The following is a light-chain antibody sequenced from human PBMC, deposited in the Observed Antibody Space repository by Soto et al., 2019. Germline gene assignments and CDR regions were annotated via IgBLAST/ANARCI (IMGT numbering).Light chain of an antibody. CDR3: KQYGSSPT. CDR2: GAS. J-gene: IGKJ4*01. V-gene: IGKV3-20*01. Sequence: EIVLTQSPGTLALSPGERATLPCRASQSVSSSYLAWYQQKPGQAPRLLIYGASSRATGIPDRFSGSGSGTDSTLTIRRLEPEDSAVYYCKQYGSSPTCGGGTKVDIK. CDR1: QSVSSSY.